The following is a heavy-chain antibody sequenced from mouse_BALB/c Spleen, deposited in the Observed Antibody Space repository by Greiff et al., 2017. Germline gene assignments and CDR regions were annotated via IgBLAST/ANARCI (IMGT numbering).Heavy chain of an antibody. CDR3: ARDRNYRYEFAY. D-gene: IGHD2-14*01. CDR2: ISDGGSYT. Sequence: EVKVEESGGGLVKPGGSLKLSCAASGFTFSDYYMYWVRQTPEKRLEWVATISDGGSYTYYPDSVKGRFTISRDNAKNNLYLQMSSLKSEDTAMYYCARDRNYRYEFAYWGQGTLVTVSA. V-gene: IGHV5-4*02. CDR1: GFTFSDYY. J-gene: IGHJ3*01.